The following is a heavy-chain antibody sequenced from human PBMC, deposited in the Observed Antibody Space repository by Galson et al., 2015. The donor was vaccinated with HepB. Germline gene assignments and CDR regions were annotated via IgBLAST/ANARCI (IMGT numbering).Heavy chain of an antibody. CDR3: AKGRAGYDIQLYFDY. V-gene: IGHV3-23*01. CDR1: GFTFSSYA. D-gene: IGHD3-9*01. CDR2: ISGSGGST. J-gene: IGHJ4*02. Sequence: SLRLSCAASGFTFSSYAMSWVRQAPGKGLEWVSAISGSGGSTYYADSVKGRFTISRDNSKNTLYLQMNSLRAEDTAVYYCAKGRAGYDIQLYFDYWGQGTLVTVSS.